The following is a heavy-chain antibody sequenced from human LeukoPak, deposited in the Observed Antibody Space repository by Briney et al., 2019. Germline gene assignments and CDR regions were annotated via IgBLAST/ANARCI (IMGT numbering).Heavy chain of an antibody. Sequence: GASVKVSCKASGYTFTSYGISWVRQAPEQGLEWMGWISAYNGNTNYAQKLQGGVTMTTDTSTSTAYMELRSLRSDDTAVYYCARDRYYYDSSGYRKFDYWGQGTLVTVSS. V-gene: IGHV1-18*01. CDR1: GYTFTSYG. D-gene: IGHD3-22*01. CDR2: ISAYNGNT. J-gene: IGHJ4*02. CDR3: ARDRYYYDSSGYRKFDY.